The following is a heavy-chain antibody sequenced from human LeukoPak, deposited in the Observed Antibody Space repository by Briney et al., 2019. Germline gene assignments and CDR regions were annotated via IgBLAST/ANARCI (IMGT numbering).Heavy chain of an antibody. Sequence: SETLSLTCTVSGGSISNYYWSWIRQPPGKGLEWIGYIYYSGSTNYNPSLKSRVTISVDTSKNQFSLKLSSVTAADTAVYYCARGPIAVAGTAYYYYYMDVWGKGTTVTVSS. CDR2: IYYSGST. J-gene: IGHJ6*03. D-gene: IGHD6-19*01. V-gene: IGHV4-59*12. CDR1: GGSISNYY. CDR3: ARGPIAVAGTAYYYYYMDV.